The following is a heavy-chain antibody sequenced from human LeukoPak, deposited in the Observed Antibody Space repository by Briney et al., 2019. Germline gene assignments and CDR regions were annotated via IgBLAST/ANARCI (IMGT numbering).Heavy chain of an antibody. Sequence: GGSLRLSCAASGFTFSNYGMCWFRQAPGKGLEWVAVISYDGSNTYYADSVKGRFTISRDNSKNTLYLQMNSLRVEDTAVYHCAKDLEPYTSGWYGDYWGQGTLVTVSS. CDR2: ISYDGSNT. V-gene: IGHV3-30*18. CDR3: AKDLEPYTSGWYGDY. CDR1: GFTFSNYG. J-gene: IGHJ4*02. D-gene: IGHD6-19*01.